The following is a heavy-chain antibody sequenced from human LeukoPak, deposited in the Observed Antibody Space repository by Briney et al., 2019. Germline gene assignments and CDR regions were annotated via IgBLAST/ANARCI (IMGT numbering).Heavy chain of an antibody. CDR3: ARGGDEPLDY. J-gene: IGHJ4*02. CDR1: GFTFSSYT. D-gene: IGHD1-14*01. Sequence: KSGGSLRLSCAASGFTFSSYTMNWVRQAPGKGLEWVSSITSSSSYIYYADSVKGRFTISRDNAKNSLYLQMNSLRAEDTALYHCARGGDEPLDYWGQGTLVTVSS. CDR2: ITSSSSYI. V-gene: IGHV3-21*04.